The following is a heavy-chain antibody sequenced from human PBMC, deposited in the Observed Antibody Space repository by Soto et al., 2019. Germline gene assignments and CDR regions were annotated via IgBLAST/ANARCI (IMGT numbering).Heavy chain of an antibody. CDR1: GFTFGDYA. CDR2: IRSKAYGGTT. D-gene: IGHD3-10*01. CDR3: TTERITMVRGVPTEPRQGFYGMDV. J-gene: IGHJ6*02. V-gene: IGHV3-49*03. Sequence: GVLRLSCTASGFTFGDYAMSWFRQAPGKGLEWVGFIRSKAYGGTTEYAASVKGRFTISRDDSKSIAYLQMNSLKTEDTAVYYCTTERITMVRGVPTEPRQGFYGMDVWGQGTTVTVSS.